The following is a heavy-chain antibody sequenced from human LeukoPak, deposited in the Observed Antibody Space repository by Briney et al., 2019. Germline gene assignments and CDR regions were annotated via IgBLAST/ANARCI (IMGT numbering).Heavy chain of an antibody. J-gene: IGHJ3*02. CDR2: INTNTGNP. Sequence: ASVKVSCKASGYTFTSYAMNWVRQAPGQGLEWMGWINTNTGNPTYAQGFTGRFVFSLDTSVSTAYLQISSLKAEDAAVYYCAREKRITIFGVPHALDIWGQGTMVTVSS. CDR3: AREKRITIFGVPHALDI. V-gene: IGHV7-4-1*02. D-gene: IGHD3-3*01. CDR1: GYTFTSYA.